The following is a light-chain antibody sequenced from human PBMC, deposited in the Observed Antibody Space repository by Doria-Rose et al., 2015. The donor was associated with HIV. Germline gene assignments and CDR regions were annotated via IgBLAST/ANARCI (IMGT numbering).Light chain of an antibody. Sequence: TGDRATITCRASQDISNYLAWYQQKPGKAPKLPIYAASTLQSGVPSRFSGSGSGTDFTLTISYLQSEDFATYYCQQYYSYPPTFGQGTKVEVK. CDR1: QDISNY. V-gene: IGKV1-8*01. CDR2: AAS. CDR3: QQYYSYPPT. J-gene: IGKJ1*01.